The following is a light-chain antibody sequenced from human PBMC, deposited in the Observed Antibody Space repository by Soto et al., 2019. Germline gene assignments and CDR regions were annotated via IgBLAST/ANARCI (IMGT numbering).Light chain of an antibody. CDR3: QQYNKWPYT. J-gene: IGKJ2*01. CDR2: GTS. V-gene: IGKV3-15*01. Sequence: EIVMTQSPVALSVSPGESAARSCRASQSVGRNFAWYQQRPGQAPRVLIYGTSTRATGVPARFSGSGSGTDFTLTISSLPSEDFAVYYCQQYNKWPYTFGQGTRLEIK. CDR1: QSVGRN.